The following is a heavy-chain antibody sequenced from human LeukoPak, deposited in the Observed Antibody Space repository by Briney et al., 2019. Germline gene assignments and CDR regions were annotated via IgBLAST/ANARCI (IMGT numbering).Heavy chain of an antibody. CDR3: ARGAYDSSGYYYDWYFDL. D-gene: IGHD3-22*01. Sequence: PSETLSLTCTVSGGSISSSSYYWGWIRQPPGKGLEWIGYFYYTGSTNYNPSLKSRVTISVDTSKNQFSLKLSSVTAADTAVYYCARGAYDSSGYYYDWYFDLWGRGTLVTVSS. V-gene: IGHV4-61*05. CDR1: GGSISSSSYY. CDR2: FYYTGST. J-gene: IGHJ2*01.